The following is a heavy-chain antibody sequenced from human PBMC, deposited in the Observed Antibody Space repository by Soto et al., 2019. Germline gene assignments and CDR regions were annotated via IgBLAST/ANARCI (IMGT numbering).Heavy chain of an antibody. J-gene: IGHJ6*02. Sequence: GGSLRLSCAASGFTFSSYGMHWVRQAPGKGLEWVAVIWYDGSNKYYADSVKGRFTISRDNSKNTLYLQMNSLRAEDTAVYYCARVQQQLVRGYYYYYYGMDVWGQGTTVTVSS. D-gene: IGHD6-13*01. V-gene: IGHV3-33*01. CDR2: IWYDGSNK. CDR3: ARVQQQLVRGYYYYYYGMDV. CDR1: GFTFSSYG.